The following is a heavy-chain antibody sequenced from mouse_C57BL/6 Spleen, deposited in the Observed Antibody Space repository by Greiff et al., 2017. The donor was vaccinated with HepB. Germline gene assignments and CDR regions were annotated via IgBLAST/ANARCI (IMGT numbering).Heavy chain of an antibody. Sequence: QVHVKQSGAELVKPGASVKMSCKASGYTFTSYWITWVKQRPGQGLEWIGDIYPGSGSTNYNEKFKSKATLTVDTSSSTAYMQLSSLTSEDSAVYYCAHGSSSFDYWGQGTTLTVSS. J-gene: IGHJ2*01. CDR3: AHGSSSFDY. CDR2: IYPGSGST. V-gene: IGHV1-55*01. D-gene: IGHD1-1*01. CDR1: GYTFTSYW.